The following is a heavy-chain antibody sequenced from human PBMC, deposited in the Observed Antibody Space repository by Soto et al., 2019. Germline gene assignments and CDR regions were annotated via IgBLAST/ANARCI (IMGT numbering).Heavy chain of an antibody. J-gene: IGHJ4*02. CDR1: GFTFNSYG. Sequence: GGSLRLSCAASGFTFNSYGMKWVRQAPGKGLEWVSSITSSSSYIYYADSVKGRFTISRDNAKNSLYLQMNSLRAEDTAVYYCASGRPPKYYFDYWGQGTLVTVSS. CDR3: ASGRPPKYYFDY. CDR2: ITSSSSYI. V-gene: IGHV3-21*01.